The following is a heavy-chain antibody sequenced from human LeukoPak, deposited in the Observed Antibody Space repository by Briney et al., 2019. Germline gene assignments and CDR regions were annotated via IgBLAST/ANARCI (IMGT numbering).Heavy chain of an antibody. CDR3: VSFYETY. D-gene: IGHD2-2*01. Sequence: GGSLRLSCAASGKYWMHWVRQAPGKGLVWVSHINSDGSWTSYADSVKGRFTISKDNAKNTVYLQMNNLRAEDTAVYYCVSFYETYWGRGTLVTVSS. V-gene: IGHV3-74*01. J-gene: IGHJ4*02. CDR1: GKYW. CDR2: INSDGSWT.